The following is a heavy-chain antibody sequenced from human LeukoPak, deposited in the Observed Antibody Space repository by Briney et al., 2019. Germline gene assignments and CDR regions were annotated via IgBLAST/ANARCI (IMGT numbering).Heavy chain of an antibody. Sequence: PSETLSLTCTVSGYSISSGYYWGWIRQPPGKGLEWIGSIYHSGSTYYNPSLKSRVTISVDTSKNQFSLKLSSVTAADTAVYYCARDQGELLIDYWGQGTLVTVSS. CDR2: IYHSGST. CDR1: GYSISSGYY. V-gene: IGHV4-38-2*02. J-gene: IGHJ4*02. D-gene: IGHD1-26*01. CDR3: ARDQGELLIDY.